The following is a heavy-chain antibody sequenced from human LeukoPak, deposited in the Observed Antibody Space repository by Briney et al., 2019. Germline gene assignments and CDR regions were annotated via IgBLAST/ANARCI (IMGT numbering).Heavy chain of an antibody. D-gene: IGHD6-13*01. CDR3: AREGAAGGWFDP. Sequence: SETLSLTCAVYGGSFSGYYWSWIRQPAGKGLEWIGRIYTSGSTNYNPSLKSRVTISVDTSKNQFSLKLSSVTAADTAVYYCAREGAAGGWFDPWGQGTLVTVSS. CDR2: IYTSGST. V-gene: IGHV4-4*07. J-gene: IGHJ5*02. CDR1: GGSFSGYY.